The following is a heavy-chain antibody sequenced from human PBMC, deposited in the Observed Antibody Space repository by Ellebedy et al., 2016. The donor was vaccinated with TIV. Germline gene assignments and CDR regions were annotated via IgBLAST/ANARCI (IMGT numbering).Heavy chain of an antibody. CDR3: ASHYDSSTYLGYNWFDP. CDR2: IYYSGST. J-gene: IGHJ5*02. Sequence: SETLSLTXTVSGGSISSYYWSWIRQPPGKGLEWIGYIYYSGSTNYNPSLKSRVTISVDTSKNQFSLKLSSVTAADTAVYYCASHYDSSTYLGYNWFDPWGQGTLVTVSS. V-gene: IGHV4-59*12. CDR1: GGSISSYY. D-gene: IGHD3-22*01.